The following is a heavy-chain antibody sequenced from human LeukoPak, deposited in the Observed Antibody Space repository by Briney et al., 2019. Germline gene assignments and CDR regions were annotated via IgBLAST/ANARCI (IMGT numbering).Heavy chain of an antibody. CDR1: GGSISSYY. J-gene: IGHJ5*02. D-gene: IGHD1-26*01. Sequence: MSSETLSLTCTVSGGSISSYYWSWIRQPPGKGLEWIGYIYYSGSTNYNPSLKSRVTISVDTSKNQFSLKLSSVTAADTAVYYCARGLKGSYQTTWFDPWGQGTLVTVSS. V-gene: IGHV4-59*12. CDR2: IYYSGST. CDR3: ARGLKGSYQTTWFDP.